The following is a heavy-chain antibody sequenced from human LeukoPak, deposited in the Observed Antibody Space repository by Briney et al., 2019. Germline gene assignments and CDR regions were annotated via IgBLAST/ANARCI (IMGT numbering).Heavy chain of an antibody. J-gene: IGHJ4*02. CDR1: GYTFRTYG. CDR3: ARVIPPYYDSSGYSDY. D-gene: IGHD3-22*01. Sequence: GASVKVSCKAAGYTFRTYGINWVRQAPGQGLEWMGGISVYNGNTNYAQKLQGRVTMTTDTSTSTAHMELRSLRSDDTAVYYCARVIPPYYDSSGYSDYWGQGTLVTVSS. V-gene: IGHV1-18*01. CDR2: ISVYNGNT.